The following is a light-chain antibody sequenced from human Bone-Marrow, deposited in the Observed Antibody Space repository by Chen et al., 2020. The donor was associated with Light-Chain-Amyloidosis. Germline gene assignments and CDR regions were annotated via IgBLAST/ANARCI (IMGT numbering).Light chain of an antibody. CDR3: QSYQGSSQGV. Sequence: NFMLTQPPSVSESPGQTVIISCTGSSGSIATNYVQWYQQRPGRSPTTVIYENDQRPSGVPDRFSVSIDRSSNSASLTISGLKTEDEADYYCQSYQGSSQGVFGGGTKLTVL. CDR1: SGSIATNY. CDR2: END. V-gene: IGLV6-57*01. J-gene: IGLJ3*02.